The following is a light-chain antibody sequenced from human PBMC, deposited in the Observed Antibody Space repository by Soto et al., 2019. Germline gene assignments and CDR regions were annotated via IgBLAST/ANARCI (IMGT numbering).Light chain of an antibody. CDR2: AAS. Sequence: MQVTKSPSSLYRSRKDCISMTCRASRDIGSDLSCYQQKPGKAPTLLIYAASNLQSGVPSRFRGSRSGTEFTLTVSSLQPEDFATYYCLQDHDDSWTFGQGTKVDI. V-gene: IGKV1-6*01. CDR3: LQDHDDSWT. J-gene: IGKJ1*01. CDR1: RDIGSD.